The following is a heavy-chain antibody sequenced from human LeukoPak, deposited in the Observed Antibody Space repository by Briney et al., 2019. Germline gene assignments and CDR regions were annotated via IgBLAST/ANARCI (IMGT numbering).Heavy chain of an antibody. V-gene: IGHV4-59*01. CDR3: ARRYCSTTSCSGHNWFDP. CDR2: IYYSGST. J-gene: IGHJ5*02. Sequence: SETLSLTCTVSGGSISSNYWSWIRQPPGKGLEWIGYIYYSGSTNYSPSLKSRVTISVDTSKNQFSLKLSSVTAADTAVYYCARRYCSTTSCSGHNWFDPWGQGTLVTVSS. D-gene: IGHD2-2*01. CDR1: GGSISSNY.